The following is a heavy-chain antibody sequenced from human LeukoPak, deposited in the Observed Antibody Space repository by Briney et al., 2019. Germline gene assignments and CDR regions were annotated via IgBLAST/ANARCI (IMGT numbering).Heavy chain of an antibody. J-gene: IGHJ4*02. CDR1: GFTFSSYT. D-gene: IGHD6-13*01. V-gene: IGHV3-23*01. Sequence: GGSLRLSCAASGFTFSSYTMTWVRQAPGKGLEWVSVISTSGGSAYYADSVKGRFTVSRDNSRNTLYLQMNSLRAEDTAVYYCAKGYSSTLYPTDYWGEGTLVTVSS. CDR2: ISTSGGSA. CDR3: AKGYSSTLYPTDY.